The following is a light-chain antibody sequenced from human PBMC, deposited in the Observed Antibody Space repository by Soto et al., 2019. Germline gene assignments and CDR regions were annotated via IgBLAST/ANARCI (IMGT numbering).Light chain of an antibody. Sequence: ILMTQSPATLSVSPGERATLSCRASQNIDSHLAWYQQKPGQAPRVVIFGASTRATGIAARFSGRGSGTDFTLTITSQQSEDFAVYYCQQYDVWPLTFGQGTKVEI. CDR2: GAS. J-gene: IGKJ1*01. CDR3: QQYDVWPLT. V-gene: IGKV3-15*01. CDR1: QNIDSH.